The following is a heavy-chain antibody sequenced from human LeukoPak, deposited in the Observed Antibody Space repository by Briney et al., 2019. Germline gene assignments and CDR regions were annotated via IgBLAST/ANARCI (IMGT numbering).Heavy chain of an antibody. Sequence: SETLSLTCAVSGASLSTYCWSWIRQPPEKGLEWVGEIDQSGSTSYNPSLKSRVAISVDTSKNQFSLRLTSVTAADTAVYYCARAGGVDSPQDLDYWGQGILVTVSS. CDR1: GASLSTYC. J-gene: IGHJ4*02. CDR3: ARAGGVDSPQDLDY. CDR2: IDQSGST. D-gene: IGHD3-22*01. V-gene: IGHV4-34*01.